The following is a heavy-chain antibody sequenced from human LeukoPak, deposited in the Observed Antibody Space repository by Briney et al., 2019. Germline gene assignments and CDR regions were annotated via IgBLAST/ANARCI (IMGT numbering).Heavy chain of an antibody. V-gene: IGHV3-30-3*01. D-gene: IGHD3-22*01. CDR1: GFTFSSYA. CDR2: ISYDGSNK. J-gene: IGHJ3*02. CDR3: ARDSSGYMSYDAFDI. Sequence: PGGSLRLSCAASGFTFSSYAMHWVRQAPGKGLEWVAVISYDGSNKYYADSVKGRFTISRDNSKNTLYLQMNSLRAEDTAVYYCARDSSGYMSYDAFDIWAQGTMVTVSS.